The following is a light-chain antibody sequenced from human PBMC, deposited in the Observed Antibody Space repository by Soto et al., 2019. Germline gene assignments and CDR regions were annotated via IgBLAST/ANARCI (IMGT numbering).Light chain of an antibody. J-gene: IGKJ5*01. CDR3: QQYDNPPIT. V-gene: IGKV1-33*01. CDR1: QDIYNY. Sequence: DIQMTQSPSSLSASVGDRVTITCQASQDIYNYLNWYQQKPGKAPKLLICDASNLETGVPSRFSGSGSGTDFTFTISSLRPEDIATYYCQQYDNPPITFGQGTRLEIK. CDR2: DAS.